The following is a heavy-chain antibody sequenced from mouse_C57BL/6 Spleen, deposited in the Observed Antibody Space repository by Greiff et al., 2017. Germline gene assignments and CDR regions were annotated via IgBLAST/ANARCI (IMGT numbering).Heavy chain of an antibody. J-gene: IGHJ4*01. V-gene: IGHV7-3*01. CDR1: GFTFTDYY. CDR3: ARYQTFYAMDY. CDR2: IRHKANGYTT. Sequence: EVQLQQSGGGLVQPGGSLSLSCAASGFTFTDYYMSWVRQPPGKALEWLGFIRHKANGYTTEYSASVKGRFTISRDNSQSILYLQMNALRAEDSATYYCARYQTFYAMDYWGQGTSVTVSS.